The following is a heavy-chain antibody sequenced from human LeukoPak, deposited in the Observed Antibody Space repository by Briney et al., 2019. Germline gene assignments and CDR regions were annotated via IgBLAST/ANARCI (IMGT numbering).Heavy chain of an antibody. CDR2: INPNSGVT. V-gene: IGHV1-2*04. CDR3: ARAESVIVVVPAAGLDY. D-gene: IGHD2-2*01. J-gene: IGHJ4*02. CDR1: GYTFTGYY. Sequence: ASVKVSCKASGYTFTGYYMHWVRQAPGQGLEWMGWINPNSGVTNYAQKFQGWVTMTRDTSISTAYMELSRLRSDDTAVYYCARAESVIVVVPAAGLDYWGQGTLVTVSS.